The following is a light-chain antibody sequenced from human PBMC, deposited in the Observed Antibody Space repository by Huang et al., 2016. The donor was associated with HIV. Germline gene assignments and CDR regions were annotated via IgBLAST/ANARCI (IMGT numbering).Light chain of an antibody. CDR2: GAS. Sequence: EIVLTQSPDTLSLSPGERATVSCRASQSVTRNYLAWYQQRPGQAPKLLIYGASTRATGIQDRFSGSGSGTDFTLTISRLAPEDFAVYYCQQFGSSPPYSFGQGTKLEIK. CDR3: QQFGSSPPYS. CDR1: QSVTRNY. J-gene: IGKJ2*03. V-gene: IGKV3-20*01.